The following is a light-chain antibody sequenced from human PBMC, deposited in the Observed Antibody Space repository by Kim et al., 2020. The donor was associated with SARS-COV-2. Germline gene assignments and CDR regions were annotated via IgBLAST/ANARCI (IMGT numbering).Light chain of an antibody. CDR1: QSIGTY. J-gene: IGKJ4*01. Sequence: DIQMTQSRSSLAASVGDRVTISCRASQSIGTYLNWYQQKPGKPPKLLIYAASTLQSGIPSRFSGSGSGTDFTLTISSLQPEDFATYYCQQSHTTPLLTFGGGTKVDIK. CDR3: QQSHTTPLLT. V-gene: IGKV1-39*01. CDR2: AAS.